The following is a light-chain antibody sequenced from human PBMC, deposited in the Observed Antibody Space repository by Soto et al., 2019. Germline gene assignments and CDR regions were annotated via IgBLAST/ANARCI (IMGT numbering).Light chain of an antibody. CDR3: SSYAGSYNVL. J-gene: IGLJ2*01. Sequence: QSVLTQPPSASGSPGQSVTISCTGASGDLGGNNFVSWYQQQPGKAPKLMIYEVTKRPSGVPDRFSGSRSGNTASLTVSGLQAEDEANYFCSSYAGSYNVLFGGGTKLTVL. V-gene: IGLV2-8*01. CDR2: EVT. CDR1: SGDLGGNNF.